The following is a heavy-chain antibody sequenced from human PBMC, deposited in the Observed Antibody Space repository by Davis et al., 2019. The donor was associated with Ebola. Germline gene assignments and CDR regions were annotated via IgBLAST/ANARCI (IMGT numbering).Heavy chain of an antibody. CDR1: GFTFKTFG. V-gene: IGHV3-30*18. CDR3: AKDHRFIVAAVTGLDY. D-gene: IGHD5-12*01. J-gene: IGHJ4*02. Sequence: GSLRLSCAASGFTFKTFGMNWVRQAPGKGLEWVAVISYDGRNKFYADSVKGRFTISRDNSKNTVYLQMDSLRAEDTAVYFCAKDHRFIVAAVTGLDYWGQGTPVTVSS. CDR2: ISYDGRNK.